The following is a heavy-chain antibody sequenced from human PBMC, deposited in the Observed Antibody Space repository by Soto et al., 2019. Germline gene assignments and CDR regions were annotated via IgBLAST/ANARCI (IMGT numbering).Heavy chain of an antibody. V-gene: IGHV3-30*18. CDR2: ISYDGSEK. CDR1: GFTFNTYG. CDR3: AKSPNFYCSSPNCYKYYFDH. J-gene: IGHJ4*02. Sequence: GGSLRLSCAASGFTFNTYGMHWVRQAPGKGLEWVAVISYDGSEKYYVDSVKGRFTISKDNSKNTLYLQMNSLRPEDTAVYYCAKSPNFYCSSPNCYKYYFDHWGQGTRVTVS. D-gene: IGHD2-2*02.